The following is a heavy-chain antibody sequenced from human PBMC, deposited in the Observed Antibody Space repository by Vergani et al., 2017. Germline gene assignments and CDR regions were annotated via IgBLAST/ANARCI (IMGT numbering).Heavy chain of an antibody. J-gene: IGHJ5*02. CDR2: INPKSGVT. Sequence: QVQVVQSGAEVKKSGASVKISCRTSGYTFIDYYIHWIRQAPGQGLEWMGWINPKSGVTNYAQKFQGRVTMTRDTSISTAYMELTSLTSADTAIFSCAGEHAGSGSYMAWFDPWGQGSPVSVSS. CDR3: AGEHAGSGSYMAWFDP. V-gene: IGHV1-2*02. CDR1: GYTFIDYY. D-gene: IGHD1-26*01.